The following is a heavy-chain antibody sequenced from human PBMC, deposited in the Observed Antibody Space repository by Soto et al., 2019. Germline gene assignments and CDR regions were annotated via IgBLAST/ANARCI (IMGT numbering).Heavy chain of an antibody. CDR2: IKSKTDGGTT. Sequence: GGSLRLSCAASGFTFSNAWMNWVRQAPGKGLEWVGRIKSKTDGGTTDYAAPVKGRFTISRDDSKNTLYLQMNSLKTEDTAVYYCTTASGDPSEQWLDPFDPWGQGTLVTVSS. CDR3: TTASGDPSEQWLDPFDP. V-gene: IGHV3-15*07. CDR1: GFTFSNAW. J-gene: IGHJ5*02. D-gene: IGHD6-19*01.